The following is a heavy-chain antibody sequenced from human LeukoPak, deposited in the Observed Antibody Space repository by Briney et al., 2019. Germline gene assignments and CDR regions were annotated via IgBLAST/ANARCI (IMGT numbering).Heavy chain of an antibody. CDR3: ARDQDSSGYYSLDRDYYFDY. CDR2: INWNGGST. Sequence: GGSLRLSCAASGFTFDDYGMSWVRQAPGKGLEWVSGINWNGGSTGYADSVKGRFTISRDNAKNSLYLQMNSLRAEDTALYYCARDQDSSGYYSLDRDYYFDYWGQGTLVTVSS. D-gene: IGHD3-22*01. V-gene: IGHV3-20*04. J-gene: IGHJ4*02. CDR1: GFTFDDYG.